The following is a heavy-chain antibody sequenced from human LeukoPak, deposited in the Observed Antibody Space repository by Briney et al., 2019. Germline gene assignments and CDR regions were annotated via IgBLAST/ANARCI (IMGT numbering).Heavy chain of an antibody. Sequence: PSETLSLTCTVSGGSISSCSYYWGWIRQPPGKGLEWIGSIYYSGSTYYNPSLKSRVTISVDTSKNQFSLKLSSVTAADTAVYYCARDPWSLYYYDSSGYYPDYWGQGTLVTVSS. CDR1: GGSISSCSYY. D-gene: IGHD3-22*01. J-gene: IGHJ4*02. CDR2: IYYSGST. V-gene: IGHV4-39*07. CDR3: ARDPWSLYYYDSSGYYPDY.